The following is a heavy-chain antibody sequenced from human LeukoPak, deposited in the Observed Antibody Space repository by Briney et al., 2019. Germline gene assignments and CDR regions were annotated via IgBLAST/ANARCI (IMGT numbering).Heavy chain of an antibody. CDR3: ARGFSDLRYYYYYMDV. V-gene: IGHV1-69*06. J-gene: IGHJ6*03. CDR2: IIPIFGTA. CDR1: GGTFSSYA. Sequence: SVKVSCKASGGTFSSYAISWVRQAPGQGLEWMGGIIPIFGTANYAQKFQGRVTITADKSTSTAYMELSSLRSEDTAVYYCARGFSDLRYYYYYMDVWGKGTTVTISS. D-gene: IGHD3-3*01.